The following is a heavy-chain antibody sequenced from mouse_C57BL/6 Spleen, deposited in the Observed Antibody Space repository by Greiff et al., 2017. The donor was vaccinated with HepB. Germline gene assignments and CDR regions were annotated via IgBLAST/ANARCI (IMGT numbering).Heavy chain of an antibody. CDR3: ARGIYDGYLSWFAY. V-gene: IGHV3-6*01. CDR1: GYSITSGYY. CDR2: ISYDGSN. Sequence: EVKLVESGPGLVKPSQSLSLTCSVTGYSITSGYYWNWIRQFPGNKLEWMGYISYDGSNNYNPSLKNRISITRDTSKNQFFLKLNSVTTEDTATYYCARGIYDGYLSWFAYWGQGTLVTVSA. J-gene: IGHJ3*01. D-gene: IGHD2-3*01.